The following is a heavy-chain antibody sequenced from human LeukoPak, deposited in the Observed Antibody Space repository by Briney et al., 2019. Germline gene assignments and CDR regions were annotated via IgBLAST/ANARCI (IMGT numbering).Heavy chain of an antibody. CDR3: TRQQWLVGPNNWFDP. CDR1: GFTFGDYA. CDR2: IRSKAYGGTT. D-gene: IGHD6-19*01. Sequence: GGSLRLSCTASGFTFGDYAMSWFRQAPGKGLEWVGFIRSKAYGGTTEYAASVKGRFTISRDDSKSIAYLQMNSLKTEDTAVYYCTRQQWLVGPNNWFDPWGQGTLVTVSS. J-gene: IGHJ5*02. V-gene: IGHV3-49*03.